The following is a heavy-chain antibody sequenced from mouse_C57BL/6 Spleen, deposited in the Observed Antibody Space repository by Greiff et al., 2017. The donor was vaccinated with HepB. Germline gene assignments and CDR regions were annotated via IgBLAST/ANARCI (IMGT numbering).Heavy chain of an antibody. CDR2: IRNKANGYTT. CDR3: ARFDGYYAMDY. J-gene: IGHJ4*01. D-gene: IGHD2-3*01. V-gene: IGHV7-3*01. CDR1: GFTFTDYY. Sequence: EVQLVESGGGLVQPGGSLSLSCAASGFTFTDYYMSWVRQPPGKALEWLGFIRNKANGYTTEYSASVKGRFTISRDNSQSILYLQMNALRAEDSATYDCARFDGYYAMDYWGQGTSVTVSS.